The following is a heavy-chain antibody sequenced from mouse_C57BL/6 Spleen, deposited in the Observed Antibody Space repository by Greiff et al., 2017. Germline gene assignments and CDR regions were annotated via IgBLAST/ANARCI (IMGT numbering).Heavy chain of an antibody. CDR1: GYTFTSYW. J-gene: IGHJ2*01. CDR2: IHPNSGST. CDR3: ARALPVLAVDCDY. V-gene: IGHV1-64*01. D-gene: IGHD1-1*02. Sequence: QVQLQQPGAELVKPGASVKLSCKASGYTFTSYWMHWVKQRPGQGLEWIGMIHPNSGSTNYNEKFKSKATLTVDKSSSTAYMQSSSLTSGDSAVYSCARALPVLAVDCDYWGQGTTLTVSS.